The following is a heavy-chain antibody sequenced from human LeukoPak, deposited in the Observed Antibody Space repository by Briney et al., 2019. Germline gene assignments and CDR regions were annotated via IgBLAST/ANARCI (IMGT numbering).Heavy chain of an antibody. D-gene: IGHD2-15*01. CDR3: ARQSYCSGGSCYSPKIDY. Sequence: SETLSLTCTVSGGSISSSSYYWGWIRQPQGKGLEWIGSIYYSGSTYYNPSLKSRVTISVDTSKSQFSLKLSSVTAADTAVYYCARQSYCSGGSCYSPKIDYWGQGTLVTVSS. CDR1: GGSISSSSYY. V-gene: IGHV4-39*01. CDR2: IYYSGST. J-gene: IGHJ4*02.